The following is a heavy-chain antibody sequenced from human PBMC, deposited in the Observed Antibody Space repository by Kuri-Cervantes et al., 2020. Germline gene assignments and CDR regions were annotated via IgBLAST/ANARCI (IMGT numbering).Heavy chain of an antibody. V-gene: IGHV3-73*01. CDR1: GFKFSGFA. D-gene: IGHD3-10*01. CDR2: IRSKTNSYAT. CDR3: ARDPWVITMVQGDYYFDY. J-gene: IGHJ4*02. Sequence: GESLKISCAASGFKFSGFAIHWVRQASGKGLEWVGRIRSKTNSYATSYAASVKGRFTISRDDSKNTVYLQMNSLRAEDTAVYYCARDPWVITMVQGDYYFDYWGQGTLVTVSS.